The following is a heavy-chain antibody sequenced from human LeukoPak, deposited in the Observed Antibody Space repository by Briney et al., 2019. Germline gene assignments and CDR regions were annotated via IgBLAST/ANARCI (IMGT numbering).Heavy chain of an antibody. D-gene: IGHD3-10*01. CDR3: EGDYYGSGSYYP. CDR1: GGSFSGYY. CDR2: INHSGST. J-gene: IGHJ5*02. Sequence: SETLSLTCAVYGGSFSGYYWSWIRQPPGKGLEWIGEINHSGSTNYNPSLKSRVTMSVDTSKNQFSLKLSSVTAADTAVYYCEGDYYGSGSYYPRGQGTLVTVSS. V-gene: IGHV4-34*01.